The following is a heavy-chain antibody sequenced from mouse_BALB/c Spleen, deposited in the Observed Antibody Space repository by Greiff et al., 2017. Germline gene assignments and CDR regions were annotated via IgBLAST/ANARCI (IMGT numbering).Heavy chain of an antibody. CDR2: IYPGGGYT. D-gene: IGHD2-10*02. CDR3: AREGYGKRDYYAMDY. Sequence: VQLQQSGAALVRPGTSVKISCKASGYTFTNYWLGWVKQRPGHGLEWIGDIYPGGGYTNYNEKFKGKATLTADTSSSTAYMQLSSLTSEDSAVYFCAREGYGKRDYYAMDYWGQGTSVTVSS. V-gene: IGHV1-63*02. CDR1: GYTFTNYW. J-gene: IGHJ4*01.